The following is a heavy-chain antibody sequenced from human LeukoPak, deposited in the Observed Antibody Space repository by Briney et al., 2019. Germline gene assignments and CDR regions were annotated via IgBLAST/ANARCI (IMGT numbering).Heavy chain of an antibody. D-gene: IGHD1-1*01. Sequence: PSETLSLTCTVSGGSISSGGYYWSWVRQHPGKGLEWIGNIYYSGSTYYNPSLESRVTISVDTSKNQFSLKVSSVTAADTAVYYCARVHWNVRSFDYWGQGTLVTVSS. V-gene: IGHV4-31*03. J-gene: IGHJ4*02. CDR2: IYYSGST. CDR3: ARVHWNVRSFDY. CDR1: GGSISSGGYY.